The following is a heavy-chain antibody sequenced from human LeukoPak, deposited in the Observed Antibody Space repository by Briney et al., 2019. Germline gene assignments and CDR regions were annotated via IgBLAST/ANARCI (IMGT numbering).Heavy chain of an antibody. D-gene: IGHD3-16*01. CDR3: ARAGDDEESYYYMDV. CDR2: ITPTSGST. Sequence: ASVKVSCKASGYTFTSYFIHWVRQAPGQGLEWMGLITPTSGSTIYAQKFQSRVTMTRDTSTTTVYMELSSLISEDTAVYYCARAGDDEESYYYMDVWGRGTKVTVSS. V-gene: IGHV1-46*01. J-gene: IGHJ6*03. CDR1: GYTFTSYF.